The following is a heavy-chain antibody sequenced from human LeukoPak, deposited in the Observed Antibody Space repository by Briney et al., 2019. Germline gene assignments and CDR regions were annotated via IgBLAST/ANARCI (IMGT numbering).Heavy chain of an antibody. D-gene: IGHD6-13*01. CDR1: GGSISSGGYY. CDR3: ARETGIAAAAPGGGFDY. CDR2: IYYSGST. J-gene: IGHJ4*02. V-gene: IGHV4-31*03. Sequence: SQTLSLTCTVSGGSISSGGYYWSWIRQHPGKGLEWIGYIYYSGSTYYNPSLKSRVTISVDTSKNQFSLKLSSVTAADTAVYYCARETGIAAAAPGGGFDYWGQGTLVTVSS.